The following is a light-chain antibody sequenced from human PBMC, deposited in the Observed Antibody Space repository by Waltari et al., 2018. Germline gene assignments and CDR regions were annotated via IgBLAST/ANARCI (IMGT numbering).Light chain of an antibody. CDR3: QQYYSYPPT. CDR2: AAS. CDR1: QGIRSY. V-gene: IGKV1-8*01. J-gene: IGKJ4*01. Sequence: ATRMTQSPSSLSASTGDRVTITCRASQGIRSYLAWYQQKPGKAPKLLIYAASTLQSGVPSRFSGSGSGTDFTLTISCLQSEDFATYYCQQYYSYPPTFGGGTKVEIK.